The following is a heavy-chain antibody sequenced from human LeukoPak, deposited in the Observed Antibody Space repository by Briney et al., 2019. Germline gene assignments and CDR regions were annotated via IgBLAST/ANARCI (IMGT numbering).Heavy chain of an antibody. CDR1: GFTFSHYE. CDR3: ARDKYGGNSNAFDI. CDR2: INSPGTTI. V-gene: IGHV3-48*03. D-gene: IGHD4-23*01. Sequence: GGSLRLSCAASGFTFSHYEMNWVRQAPGKGLEWISYINSPGTTIYYADSVKGRFTISRDNAKNTLYLQMNSLRAEDTAVYYCARDKYGGNSNAFDIWGQGTLVTVSS. J-gene: IGHJ3*02.